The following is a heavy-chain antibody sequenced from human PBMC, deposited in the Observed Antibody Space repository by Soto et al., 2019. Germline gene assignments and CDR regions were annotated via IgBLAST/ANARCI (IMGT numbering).Heavy chain of an antibody. CDR2: INHSGST. CDR3: AREPPEYYYDSSGYSNAFDI. Sequence: QVQLQQCGAGLLKPSETLSLTCAVYGGSFSGYYWSWIRQPPGKGLEWIGEINHSGSTNYNPSLKSRVTISVDTSKNQFYLKLSSVTAADTAVYYCAREPPEYYYDSSGYSNAFDIWGQGTMVTVSS. V-gene: IGHV4-34*01. CDR1: GGSFSGYY. D-gene: IGHD3-22*01. J-gene: IGHJ3*02.